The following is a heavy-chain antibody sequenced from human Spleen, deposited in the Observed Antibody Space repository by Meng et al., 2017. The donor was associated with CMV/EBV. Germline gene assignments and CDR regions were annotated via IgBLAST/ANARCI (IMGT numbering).Heavy chain of an antibody. CDR2: IYYSGST. CDR1: DGSISSDTYY. D-gene: IGHD5-18*01. V-gene: IGHV4-31*03. CDR3: ARGDTAALPV. Sequence: SETLSLTCTVSDGSISSDTYYWSWIRQYPGKGLEWIGYIYYSGSTYYNPSLKSRVTISVDTSKNQFSLKLSSVTAADTAVYYCARGDTAALPVWGQGTLVTVSS. J-gene: IGHJ4*02.